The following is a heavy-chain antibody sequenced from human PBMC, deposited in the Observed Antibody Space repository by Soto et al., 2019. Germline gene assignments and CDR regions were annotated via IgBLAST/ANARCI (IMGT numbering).Heavy chain of an antibody. Sequence: QVQLQESGPGLVKPSETLSLTCTVSGGSISSYYWSWIRQPPGKGLEWIGYIYYSGSTNYNPSPKSRVTISVDTSKNQFSLRLSSVTAADTAVYYCARSLGERATYYDFWSGNDAFDIWGQGTMVTVSS. CDR1: GGSISSYY. J-gene: IGHJ3*02. D-gene: IGHD3-3*01. CDR3: ARSLGERATYYDFWSGNDAFDI. V-gene: IGHV4-59*01. CDR2: IYYSGST.